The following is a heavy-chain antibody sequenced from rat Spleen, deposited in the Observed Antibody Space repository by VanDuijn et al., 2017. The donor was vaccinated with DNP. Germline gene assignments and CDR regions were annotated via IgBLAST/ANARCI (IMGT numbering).Heavy chain of an antibody. V-gene: IGHV5-31*01. CDR3: AIYFYSGDNWFGY. CDR2: IPSSGDNP. CDR1: RFTFNNFC. J-gene: IGHJ3*01. D-gene: IGHD1-1*01. Sequence: EVRLVESGGDLVQPGRSLKLSCVASRFTFNNFCITWFRQVPVKGLDWVASIPSSGDNPLYPDSVNGLFTISRDIAKNTLYLKINSLRSEDTATYFCAIYFYSGDNWFGYWGQGTLVTVSS.